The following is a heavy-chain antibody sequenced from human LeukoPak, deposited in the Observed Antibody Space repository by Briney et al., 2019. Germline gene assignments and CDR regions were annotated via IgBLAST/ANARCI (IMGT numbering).Heavy chain of an antibody. CDR3: AKGYYDSSGYYFDD. CDR2: IVGSGATT. V-gene: IGHV3-23*01. J-gene: IGHJ4*02. CDR1: GFTFSNYA. D-gene: IGHD3-22*01. Sequence: GSLRLSCAASGFTFSNYAMTWVRQAPGKGLEWVSTIVGSGATTYYADSVKGRFTISRGNSKNTLYLQMNSLRAEDTAVYYCAKGYYDSSGYYFDDWGQGTLVTVSS.